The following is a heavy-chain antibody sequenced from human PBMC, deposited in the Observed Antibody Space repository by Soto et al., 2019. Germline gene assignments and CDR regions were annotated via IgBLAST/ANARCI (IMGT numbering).Heavy chain of an antibody. J-gene: IGHJ4*02. CDR1: GETLVDYG. Sequence: GEPLKISCKGSGETLVDYGIPWVRQMPGKGLEWMGSIYPGDSDTTYSPSIQGQVTISADKSSTTVYLQWNTLKASDTAMYYCAKTDGYEVEYWGQGTQVTVSS. CDR3: AKTDGYEVEY. CDR2: IYPGDSDT. V-gene: IGHV5-51*01. D-gene: IGHD5-18*01.